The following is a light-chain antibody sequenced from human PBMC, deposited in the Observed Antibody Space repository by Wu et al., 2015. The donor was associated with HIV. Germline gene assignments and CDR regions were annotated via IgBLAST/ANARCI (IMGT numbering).Light chain of an antibody. CDR2: GAS. J-gene: IGKJ3*01. CDR3: QQYGSFFT. V-gene: IGKV3-20*01. Sequence: EIVLTQSPGTLSLSPGERAILSCRASQSVSSSYLAWYQQKPDQAPRLLIYGASNRATGIPDRFSGSGSGTDFTLTISRLEPEDFAVCYCQQYGSFFTFGPGTKVDIK. CDR1: QSVSSSY.